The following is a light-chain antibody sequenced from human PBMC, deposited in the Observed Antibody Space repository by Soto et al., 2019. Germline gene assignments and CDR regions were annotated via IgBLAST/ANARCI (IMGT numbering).Light chain of an antibody. Sequence: EIGLTQSPGTLSLSPGERATLSCRAIQSFSSSYLAWYQQKPGQAPRLLIYGASTRATGIPDRFIGSGSGQDFTITINRLEPEDFAVYYCQQHGSSIMYAFGQGTKVDIK. J-gene: IGKJ2*01. CDR1: QSFSSSY. V-gene: IGKV3-20*01. CDR2: GAS. CDR3: QQHGSSIMYA.